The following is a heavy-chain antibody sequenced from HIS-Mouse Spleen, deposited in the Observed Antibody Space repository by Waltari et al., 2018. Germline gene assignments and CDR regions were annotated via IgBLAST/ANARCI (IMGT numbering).Heavy chain of an antibody. CDR1: GYTFTGYY. V-gene: IGHV1-2*02. J-gene: IGHJ3*02. CDR2: INPNRGGT. CDR3: ARDYWNDDAFDI. D-gene: IGHD1-1*01. Sequence: QVQLVQSGAEVKKPGASVKVSCKASGYTFTGYYMHWVRQAPGKGLGWMGWINPNRGGTNYAKKFQGRVTMTRDTSISTAYMELSRLRSDDTAVYYCARDYWNDDAFDIWGQGTMVTVSS.